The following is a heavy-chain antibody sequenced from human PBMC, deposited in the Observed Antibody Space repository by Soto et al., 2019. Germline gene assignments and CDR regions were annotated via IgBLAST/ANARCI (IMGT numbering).Heavy chain of an antibody. CDR1: GFTFSASW. D-gene: IGHD3-16*02. Sequence: GGSLRLSCAASGFTFSASWMTWVRQAPGKGLEWVANIKEDGSEKYYVDSMKGRFTISRDNTKNSLYLQMNSLRDEDTAVYYCAKNGQRNGYNAFDIWGQGTMVTVSS. V-gene: IGHV3-7*01. CDR3: AKNGQRNGYNAFDI. CDR2: IKEDGSEK. J-gene: IGHJ3*02.